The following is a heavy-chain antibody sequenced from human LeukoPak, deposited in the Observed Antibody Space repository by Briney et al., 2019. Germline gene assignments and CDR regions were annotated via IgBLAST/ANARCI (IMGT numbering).Heavy chain of an antibody. J-gene: IGHJ4*02. D-gene: IGHD3-10*01. V-gene: IGHV4-59*01. Sequence: TSETLSLTCTVSGGSISSYYWSWIRQPPGKGLEWIGYIYYSGSTNYNPSLKSRVTISVDTSKNQFSLKLSSVTAADTAVYYCARAAGRFGAPGYWGQGTLVTVSS. CDR2: IYYSGST. CDR1: GGSISSYY. CDR3: ARAAGRFGAPGY.